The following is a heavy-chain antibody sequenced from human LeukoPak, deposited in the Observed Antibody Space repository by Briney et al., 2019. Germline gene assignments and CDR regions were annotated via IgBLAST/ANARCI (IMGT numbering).Heavy chain of an antibody. J-gene: IGHJ6*02. CDR2: IKQDGSEK. CDR1: GFTFSSYW. V-gene: IGHV3-7*01. CDR3: ARDKTMARGVIIQLYGMDV. Sequence: VGSLRLSCAASGFTFSSYWMSWVRQAPGKGLEWVANIKQDGSEKYYVDSVKGRFTISRDNAKNSLYLQMNSLRAEDTAVYYCARDKTMARGVIIQLYGMDVWGQGTTVTVSS. D-gene: IGHD3-10*01.